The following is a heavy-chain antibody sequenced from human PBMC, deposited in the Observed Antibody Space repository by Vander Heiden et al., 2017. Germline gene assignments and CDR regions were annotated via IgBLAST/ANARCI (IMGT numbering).Heavy chain of an antibody. CDR1: GSTFSSYW. CDR3: ASSGYSYGYGDY. D-gene: IGHD5-18*01. Sequence: EVQLVESGGGLVQPGGSLRLSCASPGSTFSSYWMSWVRQAPGKGLEWVANIKQDGSEKYYVDSVKGRFTISRDNAKNSLYLQMNSLRAEDTAVYYCASSGYSYGYGDYWGQGTLVTVSS. CDR2: IKQDGSEK. J-gene: IGHJ4*02. V-gene: IGHV3-7*01.